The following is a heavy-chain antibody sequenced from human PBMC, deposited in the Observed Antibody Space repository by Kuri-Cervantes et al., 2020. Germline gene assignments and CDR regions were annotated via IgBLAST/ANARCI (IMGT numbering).Heavy chain of an antibody. Sequence: SVKVSCKASGGTFSSYAISWVRQAPGQGLEWMGGIIPIFGTANYAQKFQGRVTITADESTSTAYMELSSLRSEDTAVYYCARGYCSGGSCYQTAYYYYYMDVWGKGTTVTVSS. CDR3: ARGYCSGGSCYQTAYYYYYMDV. D-gene: IGHD2-15*01. J-gene: IGHJ6*03. V-gene: IGHV1-69*13. CDR1: GGTFSSYA. CDR2: IIPIFGTA.